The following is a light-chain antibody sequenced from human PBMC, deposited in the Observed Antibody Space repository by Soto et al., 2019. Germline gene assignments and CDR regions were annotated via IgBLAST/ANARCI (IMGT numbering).Light chain of an antibody. V-gene: IGLV2-14*01. CDR3: VLYSITETPFV. J-gene: IGLJ1*01. Sequence: QSVLAQPSSVSGSPGQSITISCTGTSTDVGGYNYVSWYQHHSGKAPKLLIYEVTNRPSGISDRFSGSKSVNTASLTISGLQAEDESEYYCVLYSITETPFVFGTGT. CDR2: EVT. CDR1: STDVGGYNY.